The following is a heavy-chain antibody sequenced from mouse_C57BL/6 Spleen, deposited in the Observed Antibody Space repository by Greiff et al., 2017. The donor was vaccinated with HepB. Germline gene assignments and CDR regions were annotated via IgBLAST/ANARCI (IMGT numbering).Heavy chain of an antibody. V-gene: IGHV5-16*01. Sequence: EVKLVESEGGLVQPGSSMKLSCTASGFTFSDYYMAWVRQVPEKGLEWVANINYDGSSTYYLDSLKSRFIISRDNAKNILYLQMSSLKSEDTATYYCARHYGSRTYFDVWGTGTTVTVSS. CDR3: ARHYGSRTYFDV. D-gene: IGHD1-1*01. J-gene: IGHJ1*03. CDR2: INYDGSST. CDR1: GFTFSDYY.